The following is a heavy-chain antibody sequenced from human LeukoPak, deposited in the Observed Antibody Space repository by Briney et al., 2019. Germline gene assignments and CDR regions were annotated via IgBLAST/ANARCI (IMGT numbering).Heavy chain of an antibody. J-gene: IGHJ4*02. V-gene: IGHV4-4*07. D-gene: IGHD5-18*01. CDR3: ARYSYGLNFDY. CDR2: IYTSGST. Sequence: SETLSLTCTVSGDSMSSYYWSWIRQPAGKGLEWIGRIYTSGSTNYNPSLKSRVTISVDTSKNQFSLKLSSVTAADTAVYYCARYSYGLNFDYWGQGTLVTVSS. CDR1: GDSMSSYY.